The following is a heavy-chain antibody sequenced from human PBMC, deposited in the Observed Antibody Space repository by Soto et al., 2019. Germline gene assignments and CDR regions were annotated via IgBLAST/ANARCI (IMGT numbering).Heavy chain of an antibody. J-gene: IGHJ4*02. CDR3: ARDHSSSRIFDY. CDR1: GGSISSGGYY. V-gene: IGHV4-31*03. Sequence: PSETLSLTCTVSGGSISSGGYYWSWIRQHPGKGLEWIGYIYYSGSTYYNPSLKSRVTISVDTSKNQFSLKLSSVTAADTAVYYCARDHSSSRIFDYWGQGTLVTVSS. D-gene: IGHD6-6*01. CDR2: IYYSGST.